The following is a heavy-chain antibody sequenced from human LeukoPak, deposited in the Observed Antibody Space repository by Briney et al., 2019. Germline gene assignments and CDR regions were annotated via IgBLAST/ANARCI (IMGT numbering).Heavy chain of an antibody. Sequence: PGGSLRLSCAASGFTFGDYDMSWIRQATGKGLEWVSFIRGSTSTIYYQDSMKGRFTISRDNANNVLYLEMNSLMAEDTAIYYCAGVTHYVDHWGQGTLVTVSS. V-gene: IGHV3-11*01. D-gene: IGHD3-16*01. CDR2: IRGSTSTI. J-gene: IGHJ4*02. CDR1: GFTFGDYD. CDR3: AGVTHYVDH.